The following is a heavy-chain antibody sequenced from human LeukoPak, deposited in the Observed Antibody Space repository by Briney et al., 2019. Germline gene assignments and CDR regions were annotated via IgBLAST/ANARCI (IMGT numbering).Heavy chain of an antibody. J-gene: IGHJ4*02. V-gene: IGHV1-2*02. D-gene: IGHD5/OR15-5a*01. CDR2: IIPNGGGA. CDR1: GYTFTGYY. Sequence: ASVKVSCKASGYTFTGYYMHWVRQAPGQGLEWMGWIIPNGGGANYAQKFQGRVTMTRDTSISTAYMELSSLRSDDTAVYYCARDKSTTRHFDYWGQGTLVTVSS. CDR3: ARDKSTTRHFDY.